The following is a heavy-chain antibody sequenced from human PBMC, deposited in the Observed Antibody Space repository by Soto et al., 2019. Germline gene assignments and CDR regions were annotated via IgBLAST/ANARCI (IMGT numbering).Heavy chain of an antibody. CDR2: ISAYNGNT. V-gene: IGHV1-18*01. J-gene: IGHJ4*02. CDR3: ARYADELLYGRGNTLLGY. D-gene: IGHD2-2*02. CDR1: GYTFTSYG. Sequence: QVQLVQSGAEVKKPGASVKVSCKASGYTFTSYGISWVRQAPGQGLEWMGWISAYNGNTNYAQKLQGRVTMTTDTCTSTAYMELRSLRSDDTAVYYCARYADELLYGRGNTLLGYWGQGTLVTVCS.